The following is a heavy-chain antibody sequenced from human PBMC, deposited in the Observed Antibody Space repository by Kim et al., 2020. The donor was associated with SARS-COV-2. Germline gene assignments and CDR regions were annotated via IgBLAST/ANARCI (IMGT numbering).Heavy chain of an antibody. D-gene: IGHD6-13*01. CDR3: ARVGAAGGAFDI. CDR2: IYYSGST. Sequence: SETLSLTCTVSGGSVSSGSYYWSWIRQPPGKGLEWIGYIYYSGSTNYNPSLKSRVTISVDTSKNQFSLKLSSVTAADTAVYYCARVGAAGGAFDIWGQGT. J-gene: IGHJ3*02. CDR1: GGSVSSGSYY. V-gene: IGHV4-61*01.